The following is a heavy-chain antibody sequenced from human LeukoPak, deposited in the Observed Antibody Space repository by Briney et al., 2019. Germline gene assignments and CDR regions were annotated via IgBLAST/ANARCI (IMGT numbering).Heavy chain of an antibody. J-gene: IGHJ3*02. D-gene: IGHD3-22*01. Sequence: GASVKVSCKASGYTFTSYAMHWVRQAPGQRLEWMGWINAGNGNTKYSQKFQGRVTITRDTSASTAYMELSSLRSEDTAVYYCARPQPPPDSSGYYDAFDIWGQGTMVTVSS. CDR3: ARPQPPPDSSGYYDAFDI. V-gene: IGHV1-3*01. CDR2: INAGNGNT. CDR1: GYTFTSYA.